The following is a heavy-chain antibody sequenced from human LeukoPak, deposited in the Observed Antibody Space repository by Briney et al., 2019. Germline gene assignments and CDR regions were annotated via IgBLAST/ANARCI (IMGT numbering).Heavy chain of an antibody. CDR3: ARGLAVTDY. D-gene: IGHD2-21*02. J-gene: IGHJ4*02. Sequence: GGSLRLSCAASGFTFSSYSMNWVRQAPGERLEWVSSISSSSSYIYYADSVKGRFTISRDDAKNSLFLQMNSLRAEDTAVYYCARGLAVTDYWGQGTLVTVSS. V-gene: IGHV3-21*01. CDR2: ISSSSSYI. CDR1: GFTFSSYS.